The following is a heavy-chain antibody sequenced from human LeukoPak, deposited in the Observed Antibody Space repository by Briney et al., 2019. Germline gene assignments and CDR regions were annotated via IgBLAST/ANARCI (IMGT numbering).Heavy chain of an antibody. Sequence: GGSLRLSCAASGFTFSSYSMNWVRQAPGKGLEWVSAISGSGGSTYYADSVKGRFTISRDNSKNTLYLQMNSLRAEDAAVYYCAKDRTTAFDYWGQGTLVTVSS. D-gene: IGHD1-7*01. CDR3: AKDRTTAFDY. V-gene: IGHV3-23*01. CDR1: GFTFSSYS. CDR2: ISGSGGST. J-gene: IGHJ4*02.